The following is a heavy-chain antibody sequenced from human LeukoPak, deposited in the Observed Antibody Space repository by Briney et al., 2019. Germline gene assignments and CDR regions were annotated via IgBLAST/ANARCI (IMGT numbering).Heavy chain of an antibody. J-gene: IGHJ6*03. CDR2: IYYSGST. CDR3: ARVGELRYMDV. D-gene: IGHD3-16*01. CDR1: GGSISSYY. V-gene: IGHV4-59*01. Sequence: SETLSLTCTVSGGSISSYYWSWIRQPPGKGLEWIGYIYYSGSTNYNPSLKSRVTISVDTSKNQFSLKLSSVTVADTAVYYCARVGELRYMDVWGKGTTVTISS.